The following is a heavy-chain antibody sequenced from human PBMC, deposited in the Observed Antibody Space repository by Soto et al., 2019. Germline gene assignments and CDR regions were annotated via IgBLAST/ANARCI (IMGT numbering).Heavy chain of an antibody. V-gene: IGHV1-18*01. CDR3: ARDSDRYYYGSGSLN. D-gene: IGHD3-10*01. CDR1: GYTFTSYG. CDR2: ISAYNGNT. Sequence: ASVKVSCKASGYTFTSYGISWVRQAPGQGLEWMGWISAYNGNTNYAQKLQGRVTMTTDTSTSTAYMELRSLRSDDTAVYYCARDSDRYYYGSGSLNWGQGTLVTVSS. J-gene: IGHJ4*02.